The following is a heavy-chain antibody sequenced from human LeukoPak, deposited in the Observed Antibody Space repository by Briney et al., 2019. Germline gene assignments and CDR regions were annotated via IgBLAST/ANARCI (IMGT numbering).Heavy chain of an antibody. CDR3: ARSSRYSSGWPY. Sequence: PSETLSLTCTVSGGSISSSSYYWGWIRQPPGKGLEWIGSIYYSGSTYYNPSLKSRVTISVDTSKNQFSLKLSSVTAADTAVYYCARSSRYSSGWPYWGQGTLVTVSS. V-gene: IGHV4-39*01. CDR2: IYYSGST. D-gene: IGHD6-19*01. J-gene: IGHJ4*02. CDR1: GGSISSSSYY.